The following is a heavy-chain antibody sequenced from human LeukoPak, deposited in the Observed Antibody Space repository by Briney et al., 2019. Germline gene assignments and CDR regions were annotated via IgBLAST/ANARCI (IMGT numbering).Heavy chain of an antibody. CDR3: ATSRGYFFRWFQH. V-gene: IGHV3-7*01. Sequence: GGSLRLSCAASGFTFSSYWMNWVRQAPGKGLEWVANINQDGSEKYYVDSVKGRFTISRDNGKNSLYLQLNSLRADDTAVYYCATSRGYFFRWFQHWGQGTLVTASS. CDR2: INQDGSEK. CDR1: GFTFSSYW. D-gene: IGHD3-22*01. J-gene: IGHJ1*01.